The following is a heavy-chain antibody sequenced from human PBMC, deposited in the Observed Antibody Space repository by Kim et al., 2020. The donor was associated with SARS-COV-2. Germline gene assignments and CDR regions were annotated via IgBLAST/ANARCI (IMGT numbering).Heavy chain of an antibody. D-gene: IGHD1-26*01. CDR2: INPSGGST. CDR1: GYTFTSYY. J-gene: IGHJ6*02. V-gene: IGHV1-46*01. Sequence: ASVKVSCKASGYTFTSYYMHWVRQAPGQGLEWMGIINPSGGSTSYAQKFQGRVTMTRDTSTSTVYMELSSLRSEDTAVYYCARERVELGYYYYYGMDVWGQGTTVTVSS. CDR3: ARERVELGYYYYYGMDV.